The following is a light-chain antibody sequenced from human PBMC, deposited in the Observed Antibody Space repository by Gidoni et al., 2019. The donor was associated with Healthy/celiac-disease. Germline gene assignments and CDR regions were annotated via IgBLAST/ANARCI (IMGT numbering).Light chain of an antibody. V-gene: IGKV3-11*01. J-gene: IGKJ2*01. CDR2: DAS. Sequence: EIVLTHSPATLSLSPGERATLSCRASQSVSSYLAWYQQKPGQAPRLLIYDASNRATGIPARFSGSGSGTDFTLTISSLEPEDFAVYYCQQRSNWPYTFGQXTKLEIK. CDR1: QSVSSY. CDR3: QQRSNWPYT.